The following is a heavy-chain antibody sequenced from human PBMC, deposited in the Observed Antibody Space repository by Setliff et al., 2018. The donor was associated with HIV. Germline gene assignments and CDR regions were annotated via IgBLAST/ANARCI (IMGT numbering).Heavy chain of an antibody. D-gene: IGHD5-18*01. CDR3: ARGGYSYGFGRHRAYFQY. CDR1: GGSFSAYY. V-gene: IGHV4-34*01. Sequence: SETLSLTCAVYGGSFSAYYWSWIRQTPGKGLEWVGEINHSGGTNYNPSLKSRVTMSVDTSKNQFSLKLSSVTAADTAVFYCARGGYSYGFGRHRAYFQYWGQGTQVTVSS. J-gene: IGHJ1*01. CDR2: INHSGGT.